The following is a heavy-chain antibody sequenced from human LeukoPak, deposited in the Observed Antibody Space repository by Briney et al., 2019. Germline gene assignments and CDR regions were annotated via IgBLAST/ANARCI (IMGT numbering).Heavy chain of an antibody. CDR3: ARDKRYSYGSFY. CDR2: IYTSGST. D-gene: IGHD5-18*01. CDR1: GGSISSGSYY. Sequence: SETLSLTCTVSGGSISSGSYYWSWIRQPAGKGLEWIGRIYTSGSTNYNPSLKSRVTISVDTSKNQFSLKLNSVTAADTAVYYCARDKRYSYGSFYWGQGTLVTVSS. J-gene: IGHJ4*02. V-gene: IGHV4-61*02.